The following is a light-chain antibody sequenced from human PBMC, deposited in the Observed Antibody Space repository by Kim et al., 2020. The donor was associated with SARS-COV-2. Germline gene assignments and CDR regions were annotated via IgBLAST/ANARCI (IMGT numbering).Light chain of an antibody. CDR1: QIINNC. Sequence: SASVGDRVSITCRASQIINNCLNWYQQKPGKVPKLLIYRTSNLQSGVPSRFSGSGSGTDFTLTITSLQREDFATYYCQQRYSTLNTFGQGTKLE. J-gene: IGKJ2*01. CDR2: RTS. CDR3: QQRYSTLNT. V-gene: IGKV1-39*01.